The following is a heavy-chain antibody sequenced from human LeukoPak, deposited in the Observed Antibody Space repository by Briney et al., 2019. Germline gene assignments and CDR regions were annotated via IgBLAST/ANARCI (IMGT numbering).Heavy chain of an antibody. CDR3: SKELTYYYSLDV. V-gene: IGHV3-73*01. CDR1: DFNFGDSA. Sequence: GGALRLSCADSDFNFGDSAVHGVRQASGKGLEWGGRIRSKRNNYATAFAASVQGRFTISRDDSKKMAFLQMNSLKTEDTAVYFCSKELTYYYSLDVWGQGTTVTVSS. J-gene: IGHJ6*02. CDR2: IRSKRNNYAT. D-gene: IGHD1-26*01.